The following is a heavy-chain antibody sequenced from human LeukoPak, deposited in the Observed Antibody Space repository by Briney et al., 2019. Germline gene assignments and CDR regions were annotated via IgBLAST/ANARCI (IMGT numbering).Heavy chain of an antibody. D-gene: IGHD1-26*01. Sequence: GGSLRLSCAASGFTFSSNWMSWVRQAPGKGLEWVANIKEDGSEKYYVDSVKGRFTISRDNAKNSLYLQMNSLRAEDTAVYYCARAGGSYYGIAFDIWGQGTMVTVSS. CDR1: GFTFSSNW. J-gene: IGHJ3*02. CDR2: IKEDGSEK. V-gene: IGHV3-7*01. CDR3: ARAGGSYYGIAFDI.